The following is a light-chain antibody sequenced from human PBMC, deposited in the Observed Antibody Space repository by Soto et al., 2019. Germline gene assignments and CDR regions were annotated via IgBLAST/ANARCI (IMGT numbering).Light chain of an antibody. CDR3: SSYTSTSTRV. Sequence: QSALTQPAFVSGSPGQSITISCTGTSSDVGGYSYVSWYQHPPGKAPKLMISEVSNRPSGVSNRFSGSKSGNTASLTLSGLQAEDEADYYCSSYTSTSTRVFGTGTKVTVL. CDR1: SSDVGGYSY. CDR2: EVS. V-gene: IGLV2-14*01. J-gene: IGLJ1*01.